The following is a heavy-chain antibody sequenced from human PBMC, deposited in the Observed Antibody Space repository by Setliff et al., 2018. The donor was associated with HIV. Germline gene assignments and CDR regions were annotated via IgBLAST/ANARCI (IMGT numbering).Heavy chain of an antibody. D-gene: IGHD3-10*01. CDR2: IYYGGNT. J-gene: IGHJ4*02. V-gene: IGHV4-39*01. CDR3: ATHYGSGSYYNY. CDR1: GASVTSSSYY. Sequence: SETLSLTCSVSGASVTSSSYYWGWIRQPPGKGLEWIGSIYYGGNTYSNPSLRSRLSISLDTSKNQFSLELYSVTAADTAVYYCATHYGSGSYYNYWGQGMLVTVS.